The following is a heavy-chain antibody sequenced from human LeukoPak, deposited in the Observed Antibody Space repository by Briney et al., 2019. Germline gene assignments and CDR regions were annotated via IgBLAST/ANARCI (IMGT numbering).Heavy chain of an antibody. D-gene: IGHD2-21*02. J-gene: IGHJ5*02. CDR1: GYSFTGYY. Sequence: ASVKVSCKTSGYSFTGYYMQWVRQAPGQGLEWMGWINPNSGVSNYAQKFQGRVTMTRDTSISTAYMELSRLRSDDTAVYYCVHIGGDWTNWFDPWGQGTLVTVSS. CDR3: VHIGGDWTNWFDP. CDR2: INPNSGVS. V-gene: IGHV1-2*02.